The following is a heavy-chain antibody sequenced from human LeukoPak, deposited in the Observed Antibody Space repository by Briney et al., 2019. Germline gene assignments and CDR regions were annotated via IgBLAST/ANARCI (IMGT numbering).Heavy chain of an antibody. V-gene: IGHV3-30*03. CDR3: ARARPSMWIDY. CDR1: GFTFSSYG. D-gene: IGHD5-12*01. CDR2: ISYDGSNK. Sequence: PGRSLRLSCAASGFTFSSYGMHWVRQAPGKGLEWVALISYDGSNKYYADSVKGRFTISRDSSKNTPYLQMNSLRPEDTAVYYCARARPSMWIDYWGQGTLVTVSS. J-gene: IGHJ4*02.